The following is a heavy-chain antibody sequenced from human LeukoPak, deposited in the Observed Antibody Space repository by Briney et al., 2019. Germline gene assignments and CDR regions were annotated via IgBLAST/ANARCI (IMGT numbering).Heavy chain of an antibody. CDR3: ARGRSSTSRKGYMGRWLDP. CDR2: INHSGST. D-gene: IGHD2-2*01. J-gene: IGHJ5*02. Sequence: SETLSLTCAVYGGSFSGYYWSWIRQPPGKGLEWIGEINHSGSTNYNPSLKSRVTISVDTSKNQFSLKLSSVTAADTAVYYCARGRSSTSRKGYMGRWLDPWGQGTLVTVSS. V-gene: IGHV4-34*01. CDR1: GGSFSGYY.